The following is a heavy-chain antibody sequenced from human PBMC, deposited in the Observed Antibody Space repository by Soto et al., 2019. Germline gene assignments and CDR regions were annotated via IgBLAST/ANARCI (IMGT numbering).Heavy chain of an antibody. CDR2: IWYDGSNK. Sequence: QVQLVESGGGVVQPGRSLRLSCAASGFTFSSYGMHWVRQAPGKGLEWVAVIWYDGSNKYYADSVKGRFTISRDNSKNTLYLQMNSLRAEDTAVYYCAREREGRVAAYYFDYWGQGTLVTVSS. V-gene: IGHV3-33*01. CDR3: AREREGRVAAYYFDY. J-gene: IGHJ4*02. CDR1: GFTFSSYG. D-gene: IGHD6-25*01.